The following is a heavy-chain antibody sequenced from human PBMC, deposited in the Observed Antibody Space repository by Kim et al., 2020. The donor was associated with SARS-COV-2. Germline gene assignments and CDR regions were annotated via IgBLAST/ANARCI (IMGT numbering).Heavy chain of an antibody. J-gene: IGHJ4*02. D-gene: IGHD7-27*01. CDR3: ARDAPEKLGIPWY. Sequence: YAQKLQGRVTMTTDTSTSTAYMELRSLRSDDTAVYYCARDAPEKLGIPWYWGQGTLVTVSS. V-gene: IGHV1-18*01.